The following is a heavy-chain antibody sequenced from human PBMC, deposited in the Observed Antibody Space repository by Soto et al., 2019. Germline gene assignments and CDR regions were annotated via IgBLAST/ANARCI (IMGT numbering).Heavy chain of an antibody. Sequence: QVQLVQSGAEVKKPGSSMKVSCKASGGTFSSYAISWVRQAPGQGLEWMGGIIPIFGTADYAQKFHGRVTITADESTSTAYMELSSLRSEDTAVYYCERGITGTVTYYYGLDVWGQGTTVTVSS. D-gene: IGHD1-20*01. CDR3: ERGITGTVTYYYGLDV. CDR2: IIPIFGTA. J-gene: IGHJ6*02. CDR1: GGTFSSYA. V-gene: IGHV1-69*12.